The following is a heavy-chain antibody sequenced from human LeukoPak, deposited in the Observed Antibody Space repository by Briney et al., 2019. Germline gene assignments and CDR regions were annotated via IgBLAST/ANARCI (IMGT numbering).Heavy chain of an antibody. CDR1: GYTFTNYW. CDR3: ANIAVAGTSGYFDY. V-gene: IGHV5-51*01. J-gene: IGHJ4*02. CDR2: IYPGDSDT. Sequence: GESLKISCKGSGYTFTNYWIGWVRQMPGKGLEWMGIIYPGDSDTRYSPSFQGQVTISADKFISTAYLQWSSLKASDTAMYYCANIAVAGTSGYFDYWGQGTLVTVSS. D-gene: IGHD6-19*01.